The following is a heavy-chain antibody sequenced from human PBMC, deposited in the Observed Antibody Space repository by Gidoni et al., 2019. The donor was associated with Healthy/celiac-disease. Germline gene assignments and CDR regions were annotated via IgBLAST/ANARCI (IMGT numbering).Heavy chain of an antibody. J-gene: IGHJ6*02. CDR2: IIPILGIA. CDR1: GGTFSSYT. CDR3: ASSVSRFLEWSGGYYYGMDV. V-gene: IGHV1-69*02. D-gene: IGHD3-3*01. Sequence: QVQLVQSGAEMKKPGSSVKVSCKASGGTFSSYTISWVRQAPGQGLEWMGRIIPILGIANYAQKFQGRVTITTDKSTSTAYMELSSLRSEDTAVYYCASSVSRFLEWSGGYYYGMDVWGQGTTVTVSS.